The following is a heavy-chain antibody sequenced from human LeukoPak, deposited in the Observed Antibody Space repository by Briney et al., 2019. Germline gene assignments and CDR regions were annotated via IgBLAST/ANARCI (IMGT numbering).Heavy chain of an antibody. CDR2: ISGSGGST. CDR3: AKDRFYYDSSGLTHDY. D-gene: IGHD3-22*01. V-gene: IGHV3-23*01. CDR1: GFTFSSYA. J-gene: IGHJ4*02. Sequence: SGGSLRLSCAASGFTFSSYAMSWVRQAPGKGLEWVSAISGSGGSTYYADSVKGRFTISRDNSKNTLYLQMNSLRAEDTAVYYCAKDRFYYDSSGLTHDYWGQGTLVTVSS.